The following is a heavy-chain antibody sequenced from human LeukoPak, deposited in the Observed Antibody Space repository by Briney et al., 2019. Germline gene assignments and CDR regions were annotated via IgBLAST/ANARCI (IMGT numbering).Heavy chain of an antibody. CDR3: ARVVVTASDY. J-gene: IGHJ4*02. CDR1: GFTFSSYA. Sequence: PGGSLRLSCAASGFTFSSYAMHWVRQAPGKGLEWVAVISYDGSNKYYADSVKGRFTISRDNSKNTLYLQMNSLGAEDTAVYYCARVVVTASDYWGQGTLVTVSS. CDR2: ISYDGSNK. V-gene: IGHV3-30*04. D-gene: IGHD2-21*02.